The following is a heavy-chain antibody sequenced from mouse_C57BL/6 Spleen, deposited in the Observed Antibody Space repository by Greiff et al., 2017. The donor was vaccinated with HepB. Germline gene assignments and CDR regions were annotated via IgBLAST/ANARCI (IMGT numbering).Heavy chain of an antibody. V-gene: IGHV5-4*01. CDR1: GFTFSSYA. Sequence: DVMLVESGGGLVKPGGSLKLSCAASGFTFSSYAMSWVRQTPEKRLEWVATISDGGSYTYYPDNVKGRFTISRDNAKNNLYLQMSHLKSEDTAMYYCARDPNYYGSSWFAYWGQGTLVTVSA. J-gene: IGHJ3*01. CDR3: ARDPNYYGSSWFAY. CDR2: ISDGGSYT. D-gene: IGHD1-1*01.